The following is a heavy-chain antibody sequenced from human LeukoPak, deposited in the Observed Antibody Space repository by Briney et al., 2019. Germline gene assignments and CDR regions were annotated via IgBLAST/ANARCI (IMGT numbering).Heavy chain of an antibody. D-gene: IGHD3-3*01. CDR1: GGSXXXXY. CDR2: IYYSGST. CDR3: AGAWSGYSSFEY. J-gene: IGHJ4*02. Sequence: GGSXXXXYWSWIRXPPGKGLEWIGYIYYSGSTNYNPSLKSRVTISVDTSKNQFSLKLSSVTAADTAVYYCAGAWSGYSSFEYWGQGTLVTV. V-gene: IGHV4-59*01.